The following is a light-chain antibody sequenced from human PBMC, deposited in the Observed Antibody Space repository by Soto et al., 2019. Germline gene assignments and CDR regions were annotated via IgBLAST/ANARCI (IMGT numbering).Light chain of an antibody. CDR3: SSYTISTTLV. Sequence: SVLTQPASVSGSPGQSITISCTGTSSDVGTYDYVSWYQHHPGKTPKLIIFEVSNRPSGVSNRFSGSKSGSTASLTISGLQAEDEADYYCSSYTISTTLVFGTGTKVTVL. V-gene: IGLV2-14*01. J-gene: IGLJ1*01. CDR2: EVS. CDR1: SSDVGTYDY.